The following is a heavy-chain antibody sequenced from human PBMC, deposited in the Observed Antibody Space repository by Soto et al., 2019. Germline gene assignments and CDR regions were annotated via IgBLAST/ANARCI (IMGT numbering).Heavy chain of an antibody. Sequence: GGSPGLSCAASGVTVRSSAMGGVRKAQGKGLEWVSAISGSGGSTYYADSVQGRFTISRDNSKNTLYLQMNSLRAEDTAVYYCAKDPLYSYGTGHFDFWGQGTLVTVSA. CDR1: GVTVRSSA. D-gene: IGHD5-18*01. V-gene: IGHV3-23*01. J-gene: IGHJ4*02. CDR3: AKDPLYSYGTGHFDF. CDR2: ISGSGGST.